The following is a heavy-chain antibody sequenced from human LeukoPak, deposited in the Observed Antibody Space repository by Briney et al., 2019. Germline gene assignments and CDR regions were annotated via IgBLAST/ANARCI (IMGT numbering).Heavy chain of an antibody. CDR1: GGSINSEADD. V-gene: IGHV4-31*11. J-gene: IGHJ4*02. D-gene: IGHD3/OR15-3a*01. CDR3: ARASWTDFFFDY. CDR2: MYRTGIT. Sequence: SETLSLTCAVAGGSINSEADDWAWLRQKRGKDLEWIVYMYRTGITYPNPSTKSRVSMSIHTSKNQFSLTLTSATAADTAVYFCARASWTDFFFDYWGQGTLLSVSS.